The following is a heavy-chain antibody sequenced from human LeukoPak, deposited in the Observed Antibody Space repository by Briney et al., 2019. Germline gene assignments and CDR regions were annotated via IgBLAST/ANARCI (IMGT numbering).Heavy chain of an antibody. Sequence: PSETLSLTCTVSGGSISSGGYYWSWIRQHPGKGLEWIEYIYYSGSTYYNPSLKSRVTISVDTSKNQFSLKLSSVTAADTAVYYCARRVMAYCGGDCYPDAFDIWGQGTMVTVSS. CDR3: ARRVMAYCGGDCYPDAFDI. J-gene: IGHJ3*02. CDR1: GGSISSGGYY. CDR2: IYYSGST. V-gene: IGHV4-31*03. D-gene: IGHD2-21*02.